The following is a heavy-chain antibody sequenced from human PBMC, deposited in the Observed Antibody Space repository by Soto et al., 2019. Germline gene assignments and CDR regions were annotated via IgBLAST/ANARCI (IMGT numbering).Heavy chain of an antibody. J-gene: IGHJ5*02. CDR3: ARAQWLLRRDWFDP. D-gene: IGHD6-19*01. V-gene: IGHV4-30-4*01. CDR1: GGSISSGDYY. CDR2: IYYSGST. Sequence: SETLSLTCTVSGGSISSGDYYWSWIRQPPGKGLEWIGYIYYSGSTYYNPSLKDRLTISVDTSKNQFSLKLSSVTAADTAVYYCARAQWLLRRDWFDPWGQGTLVTVSS.